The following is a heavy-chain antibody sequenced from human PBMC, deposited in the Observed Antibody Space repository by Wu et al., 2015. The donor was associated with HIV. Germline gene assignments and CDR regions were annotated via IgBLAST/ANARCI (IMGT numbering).Heavy chain of an antibody. J-gene: IGHJ4*02. Sequence: QVQLVQSGAEVKKPGSSVKVSCKASGGIFSSYAISWVRQAPGQGLEWMGGIIPIFGTANYAQKFQGRVTITADESTSTVYMDLSSLRSEDTAVYYCARGRLGYCSSTSCFAFDYWGQGTLVTVSS. CDR1: GGIFSSYA. D-gene: IGHD2-2*01. CDR2: IIPIFGTA. V-gene: IGHV1-69*12. CDR3: ARGRLGYCSSTSCFAFDY.